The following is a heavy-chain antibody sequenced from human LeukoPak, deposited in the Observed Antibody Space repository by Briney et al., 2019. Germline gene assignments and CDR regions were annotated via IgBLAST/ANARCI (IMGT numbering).Heavy chain of an antibody. CDR2: INPNSGGT. Sequence: ASVKVSCRASGYTFTGYYLHWVRQAPGQGLEWMGWINPNSGGTNYAQKFQGRVTMTRDTSISTAYMELSRLRSDDTAVYYCAGFYDSSGYCYFDYWGQGTLVTVSS. CDR3: AGFYDSSGYCYFDY. D-gene: IGHD3-22*01. J-gene: IGHJ4*02. V-gene: IGHV1-2*02. CDR1: GYTFTGYY.